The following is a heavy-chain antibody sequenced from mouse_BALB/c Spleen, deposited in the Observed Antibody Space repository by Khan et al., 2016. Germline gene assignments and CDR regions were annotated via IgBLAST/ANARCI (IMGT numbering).Heavy chain of an antibody. CDR3: ARHYDYAPFAY. D-gene: IGHD2-4*01. CDR1: GYTFTNYG. Sequence: QIQLVQSGPELKKPGETVKISCKAPGYTFTNYGMNWVKQAPGKGLKWMGWINTYTGEPTYADDFKGRFAFSLETSASTAYLQINNLKNEDTATXFCARHYDYAPFAYWGQGTLVTVSA. CDR2: INTYTGEP. V-gene: IGHV9-3-1*01. J-gene: IGHJ3*01.